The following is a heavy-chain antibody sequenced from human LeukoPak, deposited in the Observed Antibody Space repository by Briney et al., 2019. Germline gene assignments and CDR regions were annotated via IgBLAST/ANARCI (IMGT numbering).Heavy chain of an antibody. CDR3: ARDRDTMIVVVTPDY. J-gene: IGHJ4*02. V-gene: IGHV1-46*01. CDR1: GYTFTSYY. Sequence: ASVKVSCKASGYTFTSYYMHWVRQAPGQGLEWMGIINPSGGSTSYAQKFQGRVTMTRDTSTSTVYMELSSLRSEDTAVYYCARDRDTMIVVVTPDYWGQGTLVTVSS. CDR2: INPSGGST. D-gene: IGHD3-22*01.